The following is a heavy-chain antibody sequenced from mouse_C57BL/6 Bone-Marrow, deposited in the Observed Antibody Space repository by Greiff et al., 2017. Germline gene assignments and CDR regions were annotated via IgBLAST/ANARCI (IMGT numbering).Heavy chain of an antibody. CDR1: GFNIKDDY. V-gene: IGHV14-4*01. CDR2: IDPENGDT. J-gene: IGHJ4*01. D-gene: IGHD2-13*01. CDR3: TTVIYDAMDY. Sequence: QQSGAELVRPGASVKLSCTASGFNIKDDYMHWVKQRPEQGLEWIGWIDPENGDTEYASKFQGKATITADTSSTTAYLQLSSLTSEDTAVYYCTTVIYDAMDYWGQGTSVTVSS.